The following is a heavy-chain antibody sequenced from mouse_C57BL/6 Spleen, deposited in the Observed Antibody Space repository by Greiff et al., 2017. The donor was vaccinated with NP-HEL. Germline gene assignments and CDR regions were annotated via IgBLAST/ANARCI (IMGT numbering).Heavy chain of an antibody. Sequence: VQLQQPGAELVRPGSSVKLSCKASGYTFTSYWMDWVKQRPGQGLEWIGNIYPSDSETHYNQKFKDKATLTVDKSSSTAYMQLSSLTSEDSAVYYCARRPENYFDYWGQGTTLTVSS. CDR1: GYTFTSYW. J-gene: IGHJ2*01. CDR2: IYPSDSET. CDR3: ARRPENYFDY. V-gene: IGHV1-61*01.